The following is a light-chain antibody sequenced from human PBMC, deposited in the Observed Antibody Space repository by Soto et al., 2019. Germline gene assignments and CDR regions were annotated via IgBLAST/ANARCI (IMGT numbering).Light chain of an antibody. J-gene: IGLJ1*01. Sequence: ALTQPASVSGSPGQSITISCTGTSSDVGSHNYVSWYQQHPGKPPKLMIYDVSNRPSGVSNRFSGSKSGNTASLTISGLQAEDEADYYCSSYTSSSTYVFGTGTKVTVL. CDR1: SSDVGSHNY. CDR3: SSYTSSSTYV. CDR2: DVS. V-gene: IGLV2-14*01.